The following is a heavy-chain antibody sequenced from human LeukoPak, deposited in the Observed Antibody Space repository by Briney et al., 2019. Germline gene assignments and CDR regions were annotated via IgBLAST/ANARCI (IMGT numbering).Heavy chain of an antibody. Sequence: SVKVSCKASGGTFSSYAISWVRQAPGQGLEWMGGIIPIFGTANYAQKFQGRVTITADESASTAYMELSSLRSEDTALYFCARDLIVYGSGSYFDYWGQGTLVTVSS. CDR3: ARDLIVYGSGSYFDY. J-gene: IGHJ4*02. CDR2: IIPIFGTA. D-gene: IGHD3-10*01. CDR1: GGTFSSYA. V-gene: IGHV1-69*13.